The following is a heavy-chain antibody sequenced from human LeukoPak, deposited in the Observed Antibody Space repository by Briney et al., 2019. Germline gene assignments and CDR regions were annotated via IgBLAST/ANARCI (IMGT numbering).Heavy chain of an antibody. J-gene: IGHJ3*02. CDR3: ARASGVVLRYFDRLGAFDI. Sequence: SETLSLTCTVSGGFISSYYWSWIRQPPGKGLEWIGYISYSRSTNYNPSLKSRVTISVDTSKNQFSLKLSSVTAADTAVYYCARASGVVLRYFDRLGAFDIWGQGTMVTVSS. CDR1: GGFISSYY. V-gene: IGHV4-59*01. CDR2: ISYSRST. D-gene: IGHD3-9*01.